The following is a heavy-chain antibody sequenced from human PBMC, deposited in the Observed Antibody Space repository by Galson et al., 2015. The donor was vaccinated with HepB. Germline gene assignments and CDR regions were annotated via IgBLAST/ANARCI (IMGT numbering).Heavy chain of an antibody. CDR2: IRSKANSYAT. D-gene: IGHD3-3*01. CDR1: GFTFSGSA. CDR3: TSPHYDFWSGYLDAFDI. Sequence: SLRLSCAASGFTFSGSAMHWVRQASGKGLEWVGRIRSKANSYATAYAASVKGRFTISRDDSKNTAYLQMNSLKTEDTGVYYCTSPHYDFWSGYLDAFDIWGQGAMVTVSS. V-gene: IGHV3-73*01. J-gene: IGHJ3*02.